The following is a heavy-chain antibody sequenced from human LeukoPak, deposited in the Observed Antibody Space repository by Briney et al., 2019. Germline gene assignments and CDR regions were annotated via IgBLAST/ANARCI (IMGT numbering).Heavy chain of an antibody. J-gene: IGHJ4*02. CDR3: AANSADYNTLGSSYKV. Sequence: SETLSLTCTVSGGSISSSSYYWGWIRQPPGKGLEWIGSIYYSGSTYYNPSLKSRVTISVETSKNQFSLKLSSVTAADTAVYYCAANSADYNTLGSSYKVWGQGTLVTVSS. D-gene: IGHD3-10*01. V-gene: IGHV4-39*01. CDR2: IYYSGST. CDR1: GGSISSSSYY.